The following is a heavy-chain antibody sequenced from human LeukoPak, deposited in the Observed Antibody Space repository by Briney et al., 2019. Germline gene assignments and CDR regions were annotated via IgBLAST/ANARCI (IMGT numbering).Heavy chain of an antibody. Sequence: NPSETLSLTCAVYGGSFSGYYWSWIRQPPGKGLEWIGEINHSGSTNYNPSLKSRVTISVDTSKNQFSLKLSSVTAADTAVYYCARVWGRGYSSSWYRYWGQGTLVTVSS. J-gene: IGHJ4*02. CDR1: GGSFSGYY. D-gene: IGHD6-13*01. CDR2: INHSGST. V-gene: IGHV4-34*01. CDR3: ARVWGRGYSSSWYRY.